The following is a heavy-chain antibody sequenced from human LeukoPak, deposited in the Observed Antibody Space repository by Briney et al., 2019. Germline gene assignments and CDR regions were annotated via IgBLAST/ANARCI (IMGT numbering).Heavy chain of an antibody. D-gene: IGHD3-22*01. J-gene: IGHJ4*02. CDR3: TRTSRDYGSSGQHFDY. CDR1: GYTFTNYG. CDR2: VSTDTGNP. Sequence: ASVKVSCKASGYTFTNYGMNWVRQAPGQGLEWMGWVSTDTGNPAYAQGFTGRFVFSLDTSVSTAYLQINSLKAEDTAVYYCTRTSRDYGSSGQHFDYWGQGTLVTVSS. V-gene: IGHV7-4-1*02.